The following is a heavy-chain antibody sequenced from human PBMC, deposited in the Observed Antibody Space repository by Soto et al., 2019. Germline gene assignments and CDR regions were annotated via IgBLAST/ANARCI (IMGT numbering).Heavy chain of an antibody. J-gene: IGHJ6*03. V-gene: IGHV1-8*01. Sequence: GASVKVSCKASGYTFTSYDIKWVRQATGQGLEWMGWMNPNSGNTGYAQKFQGRVTMTRNTSISTAYMELSSLRSEDTAVYYCARGVVVVPAAMVYYYMDVWGKGTTVTVSS. CDR3: ARGVVVVPAAMVYYYMDV. CDR2: MNPNSGNT. CDR1: GYTFTSYD. D-gene: IGHD2-2*01.